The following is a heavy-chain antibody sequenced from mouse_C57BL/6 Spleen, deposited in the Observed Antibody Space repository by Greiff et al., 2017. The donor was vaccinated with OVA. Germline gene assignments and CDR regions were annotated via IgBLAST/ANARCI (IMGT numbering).Heavy chain of an antibody. D-gene: IGHD2-2*01. J-gene: IGHJ1*03. Sequence: QVQLQQSGAELVKPGASVKLSCKASGYTFTSYWMQWVKQRPGQGLEWIGEIDPSDSYTNYNQKFKGKATLTVDTSSSTAYMQLSSLTSEDSAVYYCARGVTWYFDVWGTGTTVTVSS. V-gene: IGHV1-50*01. CDR3: ARGVTWYFDV. CDR2: IDPSDSYT. CDR1: GYTFTSYW.